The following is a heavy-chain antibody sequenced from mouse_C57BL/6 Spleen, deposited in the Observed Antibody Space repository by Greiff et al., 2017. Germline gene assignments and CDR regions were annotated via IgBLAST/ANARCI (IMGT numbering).Heavy chain of an antibody. Sequence: VQLQQSGPELVKPGASVKMSCKASGYTFTDYYMHWVKQKPGKGLEWIGEIYPGSGNTYYNEKFKGKATLTADTSSSTAYMQLSSLTSEDAAVYVCARGEIYYGNPDYWGQGTTLTVSS. CDR3: RGEIYYGNPDY. CDR1: YTFTDYYM. CDR2: YPGSGNTY. J-gene: IGHJ2*01. V-gene: IGHV1-83*01. D-gene: IGHD2-1*01.